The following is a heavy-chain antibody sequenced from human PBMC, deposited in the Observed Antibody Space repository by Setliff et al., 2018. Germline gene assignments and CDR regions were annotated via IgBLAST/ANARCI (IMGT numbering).Heavy chain of an antibody. V-gene: IGHV4-39*01. CDR1: SGSISSDNYY. CDR2: LSYNGNA. Sequence: PSETLSLTCTVSSGSISSDNYYWGWIRQPPGKGLEWIGTLSYNGNAYYTPSLKSRVTISIDTSKNQFSLKLSSVTAADTAVYYCARHTIAVSTIISYFDYWGQGTLVTVS. J-gene: IGHJ4*02. D-gene: IGHD4-17*01. CDR3: ARHTIAVSTIISYFDY.